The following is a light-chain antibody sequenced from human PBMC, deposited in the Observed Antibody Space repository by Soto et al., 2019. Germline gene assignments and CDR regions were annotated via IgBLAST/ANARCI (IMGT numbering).Light chain of an antibody. Sequence: QSVLTQPPSASGTPGQRVTISCSGSSSNIGSNYVYWYQQLPGTAPKLLIYRNNQRPSGVPDRFSGSKSGTSASLAISGLRSEDEADYYCAACDDSLYVFGTGTKVTVL. J-gene: IGLJ1*01. CDR2: RNN. V-gene: IGLV1-47*01. CDR1: SSNIGSNY. CDR3: AACDDSLYV.